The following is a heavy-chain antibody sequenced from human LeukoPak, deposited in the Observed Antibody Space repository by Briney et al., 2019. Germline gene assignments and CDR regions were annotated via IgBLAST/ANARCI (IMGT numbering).Heavy chain of an antibody. J-gene: IGHJ5*02. Sequence: SETLSLTCTVSGDSMGMYYWSFIRQPAGKGLEWMGRIHTSGTTWYNASLKSRVTMSVDASKNQFSLRLTSVTAADTAVFYCARGDYYDGGGRNWFDPWSQGTLVTVSS. CDR2: IHTSGTT. D-gene: IGHD3-3*01. CDR1: GDSMGMYY. V-gene: IGHV4-4*07. CDR3: ARGDYYDGGGRNWFDP.